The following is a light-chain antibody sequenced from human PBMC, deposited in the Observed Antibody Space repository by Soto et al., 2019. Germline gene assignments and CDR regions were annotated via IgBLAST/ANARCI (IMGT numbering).Light chain of an antibody. J-gene: IGKJ5*01. V-gene: IGKV1-9*01. Sequence: DSHLTQSPSFLSASLGDRVTITCLASQGISSYLAWYQQKPGKAPKLLIYAASTLQSGVPSRFSGSGSGTEFTLTISRLQPEDFATYYCQQLNSYPITFGQGTRLEIK. CDR2: AAS. CDR3: QQLNSYPIT. CDR1: QGISSY.